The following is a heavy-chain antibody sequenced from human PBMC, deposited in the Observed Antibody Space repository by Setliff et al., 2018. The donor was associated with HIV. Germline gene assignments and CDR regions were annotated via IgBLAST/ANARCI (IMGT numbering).Heavy chain of an antibody. Sequence: SETLSLTCTVSGGSINNYFWSWIRQLPGKGLEWLGCLYYTGRANYNPSLKSRLTVSVDTSKNQFSLKLSSVTAADTAVYYCARDGYNYKKGTSYMDVWGKGSTVTVSS. CDR2: LYYTGRA. J-gene: IGHJ6*03. CDR3: ARDGYNYKKGTSYMDV. CDR1: GGSINNYF. V-gene: IGHV4-59*01. D-gene: IGHD5-12*01.